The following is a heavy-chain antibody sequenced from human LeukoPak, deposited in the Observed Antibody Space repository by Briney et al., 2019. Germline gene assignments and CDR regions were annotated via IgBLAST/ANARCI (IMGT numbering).Heavy chain of an antibody. D-gene: IGHD3-22*01. CDR1: GFTFSSYE. V-gene: IGHV3-48*03. CDR3: ARDLWYYYDSSGNHDAFDI. Sequence: PGGSLRLSCAASGFTFSSYEMNWVRQAPGKGLEWVSYISSSSSTIYYADSVKGRFTISRDNAKNSLYLQMNSLRAEDTAVYYCARDLWYYYDSSGNHDAFDIWGQGTMVTVSS. J-gene: IGHJ3*02. CDR2: ISSSSSTI.